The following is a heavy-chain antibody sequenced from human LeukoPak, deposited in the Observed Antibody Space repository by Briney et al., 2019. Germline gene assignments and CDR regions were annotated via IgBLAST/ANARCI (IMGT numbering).Heavy chain of an antibody. V-gene: IGHV3-66*02. CDR1: GFTFSSYE. J-gene: IGHJ3*02. CDR3: ARVGGYSYDSSGYYYVTGNAFDI. Sequence: GGSLRLSCAASGFTFSSYEMNWVRQAPEKGLEWVSVIYSGGSTYYADSVKGRFTISRDNSKNTLYLQMNSLRAEDTAVYYCARVGGYSYDSSGYYYVTGNAFDIWGQGTMVTVSS. CDR2: IYSGGST. D-gene: IGHD3-22*01.